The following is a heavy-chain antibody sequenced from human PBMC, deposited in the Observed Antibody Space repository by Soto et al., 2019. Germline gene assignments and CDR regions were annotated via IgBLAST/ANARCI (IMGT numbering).Heavy chain of an antibody. CDR3: ARGIVVVVAATDYYYYGMDV. D-gene: IGHD2-15*01. CDR2: FIPIFVSA. J-gene: IGHJ6*02. V-gene: IGHV1-69*13. CDR1: GGTVSSYA. Sequence: GASVKVSCKASGGTVSSYAITWVRQAPGKGLEWMGVFIPIFVSAHYAPKFQGRITITADESTSTAYMELSGLTSEDTAIYYCARGIVVVVAATDYYYYGMDVWGQGTTVTVSS.